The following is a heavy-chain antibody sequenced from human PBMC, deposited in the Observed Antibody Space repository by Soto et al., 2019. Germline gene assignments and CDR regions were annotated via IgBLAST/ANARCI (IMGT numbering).Heavy chain of an antibody. J-gene: IGHJ3*02. D-gene: IGHD6-13*01. CDR3: ARGRHSSFDI. V-gene: IGHV6-1*01. CDR2: TYYRSKWSN. CDR1: GDSLFTNGVA. Sequence: QVQLQQSGPGLVKPSQTLSLTCAISGDSLFTNGVAWNWIRLSPSRGLEWLGRTYYRSKWSNDYAISLKRRITITPDTSKHQFSLQLTSVTPEDTAVYFCARGRHSSFDIWGQGTMVAVSS.